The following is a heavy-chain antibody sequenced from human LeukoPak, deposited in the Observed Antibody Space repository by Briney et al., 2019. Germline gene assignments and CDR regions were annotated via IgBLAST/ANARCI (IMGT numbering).Heavy chain of an antibody. J-gene: IGHJ4*02. CDR2: INPNSGGT. Sequence: ASVKVSCKASGYTFTGYYMHWVRQAPGQGLEWMGRINPNSGGTNYAQKFQGRVTMTRDTSISTAYMELSRLRSDDTAVYYCAKEAEIERLLQFAAYWGQGTLVTVSS. CDR3: AKEAEIERLLQFAAY. D-gene: IGHD5-24*01. V-gene: IGHV1-2*06. CDR1: GYTFTGYY.